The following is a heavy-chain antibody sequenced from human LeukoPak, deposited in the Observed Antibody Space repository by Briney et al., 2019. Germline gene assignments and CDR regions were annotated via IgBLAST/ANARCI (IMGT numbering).Heavy chain of an antibody. CDR3: ARGRRVGKATTPFDY. Sequence: SETLSLTCAVYGGSFSGYYWSWIRQPPGKGLEWIGEINYSGSTNYNPSLKSRVTISVDTSKNQFSLKLSSVTAADTAVYYCARGRRVGKATTPFDYWGQGTLVTVSS. V-gene: IGHV4-34*01. CDR1: GGSFSGYY. J-gene: IGHJ4*02. CDR2: INYSGST. D-gene: IGHD1-1*01.